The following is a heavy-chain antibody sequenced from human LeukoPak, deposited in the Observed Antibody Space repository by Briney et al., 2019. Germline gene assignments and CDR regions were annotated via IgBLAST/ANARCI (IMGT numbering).Heavy chain of an antibody. CDR1: GGSISSDSYY. CDR3: ARGVGSSSRVRYSYMDA. Sequence: ASETLSLTCTVSGGSISSDSYYWSWIRQPAGKGLEWIGRIYTSWSTNYNPSLKSRVSISIDTSKNQFSLKLSSVTAADTAVYYCARGVGSSSRVRYSYMDAWGKGTTVTVSS. D-gene: IGHD2-2*01. CDR2: IYTSWST. J-gene: IGHJ6*03. V-gene: IGHV4-61*02.